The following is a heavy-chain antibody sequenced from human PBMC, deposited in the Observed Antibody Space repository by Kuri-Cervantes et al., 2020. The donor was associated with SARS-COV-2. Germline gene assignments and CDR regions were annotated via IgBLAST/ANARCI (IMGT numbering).Heavy chain of an antibody. D-gene: IGHD3-22*01. CDR2: IYYSGST. CDR1: GGSFSGYY. V-gene: IGHV4-59*12. Sequence: GSLRLSCAVYGGSFSGYYWSWIRQPPGKGLEWIGYIYYSGSTNYNPSLKSRVTISVDTSKNQFSLKLSSVTAADTAVYYCARLGTYDSSGYGDYWGQGTLVTVSS. J-gene: IGHJ4*02. CDR3: ARLGTYDSSGYGDY.